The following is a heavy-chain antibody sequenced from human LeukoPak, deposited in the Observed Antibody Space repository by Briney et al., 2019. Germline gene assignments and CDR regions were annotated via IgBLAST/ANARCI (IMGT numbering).Heavy chain of an antibody. CDR1: GFTFSSYG. CDR2: IWYDGSNK. D-gene: IGHD4-17*01. CDR3: ARGNDYGDYSNWFDP. J-gene: IGHJ5*02. V-gene: IGHV3-33*01. Sequence: GRSLRLSCAASGFTFSSYGMHWVRQAPGKGLEWVAVIWYDGSNKYYADSVKGRFTISRDNSKNTLYLQMNSLRAEDTAVYYCARGNDYGDYSNWFDPWGQGTQVTVSS.